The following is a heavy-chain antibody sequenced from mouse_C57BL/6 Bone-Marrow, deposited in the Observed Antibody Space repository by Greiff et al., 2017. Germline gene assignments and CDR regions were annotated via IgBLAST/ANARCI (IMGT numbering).Heavy chain of an antibody. Sequence: QVQLQQSGAELVKPGASVKLSCKASGYTFTSYWMQWVKQRPGQGLEWIGEIDPSDSYTNYNQKFKGKATLTVDTSSSTAYMQLSSLTSEDSAVSYCARKDYDYERETWFAYWGQGTLVTVSA. CDR1: GYTFTSYW. J-gene: IGHJ3*01. V-gene: IGHV1-50*01. CDR3: ARKDYDYERETWFAY. D-gene: IGHD2-4*01. CDR2: IDPSDSYT.